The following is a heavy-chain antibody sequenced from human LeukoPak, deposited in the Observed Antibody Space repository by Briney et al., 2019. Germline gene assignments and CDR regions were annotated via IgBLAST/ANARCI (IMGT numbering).Heavy chain of an antibody. V-gene: IGHV4-59*01. CDR1: RGSISSYY. CDR3: ARVRVSSGSHPWYFDY. J-gene: IGHJ4*02. D-gene: IGHD3-22*01. CDR2: IYYSGST. Sequence: PSETLSLTCTVSRGSISSYYWSWIRQPPGQGLEWIGYIYYSGSTDYNPPLKSRVNISVDTSKNQSSLKLSSVTAADTAVYYCARVRVSSGSHPWYFDYWGQGTLVTVSS.